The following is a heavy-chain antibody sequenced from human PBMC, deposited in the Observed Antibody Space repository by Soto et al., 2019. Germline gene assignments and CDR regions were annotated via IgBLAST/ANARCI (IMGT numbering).Heavy chain of an antibody. J-gene: IGHJ4*02. D-gene: IGHD2-21*02. V-gene: IGHV1-18*01. CDR1: GYIFSNYG. CDR2: INTYNGVT. CDR3: ARDRYDSCSFVV. Sequence: QVQLVQSGAEVKKPGASVKVSCKAAGYIFSNYGISWVRQAPGQGLEWMAWINTYNGVTNIARNFQARVTMTTDTSTSTAHMELRSLTADDTAVYYCARDRYDSCSFVVWGQGTLVTVSS.